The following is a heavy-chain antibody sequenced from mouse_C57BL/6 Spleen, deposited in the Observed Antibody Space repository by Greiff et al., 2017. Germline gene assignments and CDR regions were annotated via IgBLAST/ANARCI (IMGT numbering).Heavy chain of an antibody. V-gene: IGHV1-55*01. CDR2: IYPGSGST. D-gene: IGHD1-1*02. CDR1: GYTFTSYW. CDR3: ARKGAMARGY. J-gene: IGHJ2*01. Sequence: QVQLQQPGAELVKPGASVKMSCKASGYTFTSYWITWVKQRPGQGLEWIGDIYPGSGSTNYNEKFKSKATLTVYTSSSTAYMQLSSLTSEDSAVYYCARKGAMARGYWGQGTTLTVSS.